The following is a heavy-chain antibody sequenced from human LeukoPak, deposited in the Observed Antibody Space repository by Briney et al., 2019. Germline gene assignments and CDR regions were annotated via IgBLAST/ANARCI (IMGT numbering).Heavy chain of an antibody. CDR3: ARHRRDGYNYGFDY. V-gene: IGHV4-59*08. J-gene: IGHJ4*02. CDR1: GASISSYY. Sequence: PSETLSLTCTVSGASISSYYWSWIRQPPGKGLEWIGYIYHSGSTNYNPSLKSRVTISVDTSKNQFSLKLSSVTAADTAVYYCARHRRDGYNYGFDYWGQGTLVTVSS. D-gene: IGHD5-24*01. CDR2: IYHSGST.